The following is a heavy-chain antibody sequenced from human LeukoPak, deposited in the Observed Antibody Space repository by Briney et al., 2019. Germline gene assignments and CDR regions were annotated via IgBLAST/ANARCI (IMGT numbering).Heavy chain of an antibody. CDR2: IKSKTDGGTT. CDR1: GFTFNNAW. CDR3: ITFSMIVVVITD. V-gene: IGHV3-15*01. Sequence: KAGGSLRLSCAASGFTFNNAWMSWVRQAPGKGLEWAGRIKSKTDGGTTDYAAPVKGRFTISRDDSKNTLYLQMNSLKTEDTAVYYCITFSMIVVVITDWGQGTLVTVSS. D-gene: IGHD3-22*01. J-gene: IGHJ4*02.